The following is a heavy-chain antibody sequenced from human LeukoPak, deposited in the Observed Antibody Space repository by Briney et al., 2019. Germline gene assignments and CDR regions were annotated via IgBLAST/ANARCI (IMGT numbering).Heavy chain of an antibody. CDR3: AKAYYYDSGSYYNVPVDY. D-gene: IGHD3-10*01. CDR1: GFTFSSYS. CDR2: ISSSSSYI. V-gene: IGHV3-21*04. Sequence: GGSLRLSCAASGFTFSSYSMNWVRQAPGKGLEWVSSISSSSSYIYYADSVKGRFTISRDNSKNTPNLEMNSLRAEDTAVYYCAKAYYYDSGSYYNVPVDYWGQGTLVTVSS. J-gene: IGHJ4*02.